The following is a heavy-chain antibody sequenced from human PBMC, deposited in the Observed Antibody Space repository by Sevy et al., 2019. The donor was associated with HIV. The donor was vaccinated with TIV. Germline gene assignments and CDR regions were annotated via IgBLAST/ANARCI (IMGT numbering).Heavy chain of an antibody. V-gene: IGHV3-49*03. CDR2: IRSKAYCGTT. CDR3: TRVGGYSYGYIYYFDY. J-gene: IGHJ4*02. Sequence: GGSLRLSCTASGFTFGDYAMSWFRQAPGKGLEWVGFIRSKAYCGTTEYAASVKGRFTISRDDSKSIAYLQMNSLKTEDTAVYYCTRVGGYSYGYIYYFDYWGQGTLVTVSS. D-gene: IGHD5-18*01. CDR1: GFTFGDYA.